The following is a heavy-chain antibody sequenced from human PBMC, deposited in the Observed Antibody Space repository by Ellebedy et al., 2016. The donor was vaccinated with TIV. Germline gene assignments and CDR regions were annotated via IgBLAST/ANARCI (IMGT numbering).Heavy chain of an antibody. D-gene: IGHD6-19*01. J-gene: IGHJ4*02. CDR1: GFTFSYYA. Sequence: GGSLRLSXAASGFTFSYYAMTWVRQAPGKGLEWVSSISSSSTYIYYADSVKGRFTISRDNTKNSLYLQMNSLRAEDTAVYYCAGPMVGVAGEIDYWGQGTLVTVSS. CDR2: ISSSSTYI. V-gene: IGHV3-21*06. CDR3: AGPMVGVAGEIDY.